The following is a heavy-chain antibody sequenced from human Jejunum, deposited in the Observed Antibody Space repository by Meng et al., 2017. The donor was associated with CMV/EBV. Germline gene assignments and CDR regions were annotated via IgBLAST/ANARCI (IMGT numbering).Heavy chain of an antibody. Sequence: CTVSGGSISSDNYYWTLIRQHPGAGLEWVGNIYYTGSTYYNPSLKSRLTISVDTSNNQFSLRLTSVTAADTAVYYCAGGPNLNYFDYWGRGALVTVSS. CDR3: AGGPNLNYFDY. CDR2: IYYTGST. V-gene: IGHV4-31*03. J-gene: IGHJ4*02. CDR1: GGSISSDNYY. D-gene: IGHD1-1*01.